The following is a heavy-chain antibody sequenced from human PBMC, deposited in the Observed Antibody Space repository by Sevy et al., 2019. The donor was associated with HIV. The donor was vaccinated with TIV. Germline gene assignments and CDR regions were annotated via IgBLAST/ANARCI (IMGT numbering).Heavy chain of an antibody. CDR3: ARDGSIDWYSNWFDP. Sequence: SETLSLTCTVSGGSIGSYYWNWIRQPPGKGLEWIGHIYYSGSTKYNPSLKSRVTMSVDTSKNQFSLKLSSVTAADTAVYYCARDGSIDWYSNWFDPWGQGTLVTVSS. D-gene: IGHD6-19*01. J-gene: IGHJ5*02. CDR2: IYYSGST. V-gene: IGHV4-59*01. CDR1: GGSIGSYY.